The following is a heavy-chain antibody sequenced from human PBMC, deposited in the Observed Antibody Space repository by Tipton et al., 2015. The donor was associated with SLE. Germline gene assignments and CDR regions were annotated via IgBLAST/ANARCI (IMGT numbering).Heavy chain of an antibody. V-gene: IGHV4-34*01. J-gene: IGHJ4*01. CDR2: INHSGST. CDR1: GGSFRGYY. CDR3: ARQSYTSDWYGTGY. Sequence: TLSLTCAVYGGSFRGYYWTWIRQPPGKGLEWIGEINHSGSTNYNPSLKSRSTISVDTSQNQFTLKLTSVSATDTAVYYCARQSYTSDWYGTGYWGRGTLVIVSS. D-gene: IGHD6-19*01.